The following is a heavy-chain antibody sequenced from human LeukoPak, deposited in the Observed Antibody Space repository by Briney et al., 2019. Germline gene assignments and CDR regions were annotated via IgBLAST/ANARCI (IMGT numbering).Heavy chain of an antibody. V-gene: IGHV4-34*01. J-gene: IGHJ6*03. CDR3: ARKGRFLEWLFSSYYMDV. D-gene: IGHD3-3*01. Sequence: PSETLSLTCAVYGGSFSGYYWCWIRQPPGKGLEWIGEINHSGSTNYNPSLQSRVTISVDTSKNQFSLKLNSVTAADTAVYYCARKGRFLEWLFSSYYMDVWGKGTTVTVSS. CDR1: GGSFSGYY. CDR2: INHSGST.